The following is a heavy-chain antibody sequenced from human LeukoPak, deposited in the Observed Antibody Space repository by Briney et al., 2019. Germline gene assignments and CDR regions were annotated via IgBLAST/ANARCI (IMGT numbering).Heavy chain of an antibody. CDR2: INPNSGDT. CDR3: ARAYYYDSSGYYHWYFDL. J-gene: IGHJ2*01. V-gene: IGHV1-2*02. D-gene: IGHD3-22*01. CDR1: GHTFTGYY. Sequence: GASVKVSCKASGHTFTGYYIHWVRQAPGQGLEWMGWINPNSGDTNYAQKFQGRVTMTRDTSTSTVYMELSSLRSEDTAVYYCARAYYYDSSGYYHWYFDLWGRGTLVTVSS.